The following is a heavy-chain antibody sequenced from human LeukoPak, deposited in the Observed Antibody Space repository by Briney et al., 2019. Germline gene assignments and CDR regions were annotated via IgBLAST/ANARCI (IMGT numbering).Heavy chain of an antibody. V-gene: IGHV3-23*01. CDR1: GFTFSSYA. J-gene: IGHJ4*02. D-gene: IGHD3-22*01. CDR2: ISPSSGT. CDR3: ARPQSSSGYYWPFDD. Sequence: GSLRLSCAASGFTFSSYAMRWVRQAPGKGLEWVSAISPSSGTFYADSVKGRFTISRDNSKNTLYLQMNSLRAEDTAVYYCARPQSSSGYYWPFDDWGQGTLVTVSS.